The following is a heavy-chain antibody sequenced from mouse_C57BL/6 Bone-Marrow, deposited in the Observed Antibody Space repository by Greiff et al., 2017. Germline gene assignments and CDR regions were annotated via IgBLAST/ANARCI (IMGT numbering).Heavy chain of an antibody. CDR1: GFNIKYYY. Sequence: VQLKQSGAELVRPGASVKLSCTASGFNIKYYYMHWVKQRPEQGLEWIGRIDPEDGDTEYAPKFQGKATMTADTSSNTAYLQLSSLTSEDTAVYYCTTTYGSSYDAMDYWGQGTSVTVSS. CDR3: TTTYGSSYDAMDY. D-gene: IGHD1-1*01. J-gene: IGHJ4*01. V-gene: IGHV14-1*01. CDR2: IDPEDGDT.